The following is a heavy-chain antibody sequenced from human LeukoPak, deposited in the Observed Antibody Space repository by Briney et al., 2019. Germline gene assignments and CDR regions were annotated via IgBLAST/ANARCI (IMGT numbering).Heavy chain of an antibody. V-gene: IGHV3-23*01. Sequence: PGGSLRLSCAASGFTFSSYATSWVRQAPGKGLEWVSAISGSGGSTYYADSVKGRFTISRDNSKNTLYLQMNSLRAEDTAIYYCARSSYYDFWSGYTVGAFDIWGQGTMVTVSS. J-gene: IGHJ3*02. CDR3: ARSSYYDFWSGYTVGAFDI. CDR2: ISGSGGST. CDR1: GFTFSSYA. D-gene: IGHD3-3*01.